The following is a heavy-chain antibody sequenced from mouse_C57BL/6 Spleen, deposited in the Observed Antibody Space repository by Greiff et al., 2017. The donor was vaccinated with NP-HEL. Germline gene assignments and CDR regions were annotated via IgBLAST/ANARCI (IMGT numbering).Heavy chain of an antibody. Sequence: QVQLKESGPGLVEPSQSLYITCTVSGFSFTSYGVDWVRQPPGKGLEWLGVISGGGSTTYYSDLMSSLSISKDNSKSQVILKMNSLQTDETAMYYWAKHEDYSRFADWGQGTLVTVSA. J-gene: IGHJ3*01. CDR2: ISGGGST. CDR3: AKHEDYSRFAD. V-gene: IGHV2-9*01. D-gene: IGHD2-12*01. CDR1: GFSFTSYG.